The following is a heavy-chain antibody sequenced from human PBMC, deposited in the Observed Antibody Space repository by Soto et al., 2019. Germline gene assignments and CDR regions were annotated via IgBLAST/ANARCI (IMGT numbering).Heavy chain of an antibody. CDR1: GDTLTELS. V-gene: IGHV1-24*01. Sequence: QVQLVQSGAEVKKPGASVKVSCKVSGDTLTELSIHWVRQAPGKGLEYMGGFDPEDGEAMYAQNFQGRVTMTEDTSTDTSYMELSSLTSEDTAVYYCAIAYSGTYYGXXDPWGQGTLVTVSA. CDR3: AIAYSGTYYGXXDP. CDR2: FDPEDGEA. D-gene: IGHD1-26*01. J-gene: IGHJ5*02.